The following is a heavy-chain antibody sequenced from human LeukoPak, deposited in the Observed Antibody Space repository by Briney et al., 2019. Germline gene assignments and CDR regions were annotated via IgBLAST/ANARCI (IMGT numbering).Heavy chain of an antibody. CDR1: GLTFVDYG. J-gene: IGHJ4*02. D-gene: IGHD3-16*01. V-gene: IGHV3-20*04. CDR2: INWNGATP. Sequence: PGGSLSLSCAGSGLTFVDYGMSWVRPAPGKGLEWVSGINWNGATPGYLHSVQGGFTIYRDNAKNSLYLQINGLRAEDTAWYYCARAIYVWGSFGPWDYWGEGTLVTVPS. CDR3: ARAIYVWGSFGPWDY.